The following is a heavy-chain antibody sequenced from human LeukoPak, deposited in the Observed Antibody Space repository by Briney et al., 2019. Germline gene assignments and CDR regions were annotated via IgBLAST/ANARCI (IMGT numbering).Heavy chain of an antibody. D-gene: IGHD2-2*01. V-gene: IGHV3-23*01. CDR2: ISGSGGST. J-gene: IGHJ4*02. Sequence: GGSLRLSCAASGFTFSSYTMSWVRQAAGKGLEWVSAISGSGGSTYYADSVKGRFTISRDYSKNTLYLQMNSLRAEDTAIYYCAKVVPAAYIDYWGQGTVVTVSS. CDR3: AKVVPAAYIDY. CDR1: GFTFSSYT.